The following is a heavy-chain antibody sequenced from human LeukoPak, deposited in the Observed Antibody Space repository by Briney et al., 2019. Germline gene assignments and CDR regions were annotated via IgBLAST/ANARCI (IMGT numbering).Heavy chain of an antibody. Sequence: GGSLRLSCAATGFTVSSNYTSWVRQAPGKGLEWVSVIYTGGNTYYADSVKGRFTLSRDNSKNTLYLQMNSLREEDTVIYYCAARIAVAGTISFDYWGQGTLVTVSS. CDR2: IYTGGNT. V-gene: IGHV3-66*01. CDR1: GFTVSSNY. J-gene: IGHJ4*02. D-gene: IGHD6-19*01. CDR3: AARIAVAGTISFDY.